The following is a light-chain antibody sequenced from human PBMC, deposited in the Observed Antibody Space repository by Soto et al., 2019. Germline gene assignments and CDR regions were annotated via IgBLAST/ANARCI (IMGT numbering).Light chain of an antibody. CDR2: AAS. Sequence: DIQMTQSPSSLSASVGDRVTITCRASQSISSYLNWYQQKPGKAPKLLIYAASSLQSGVPSRFSGSGSGTDFTRTIISLQPEDVATYYCQQSYSTPYTFGQGTKLEIK. V-gene: IGKV1-39*01. J-gene: IGKJ2*01. CDR1: QSISSY. CDR3: QQSYSTPYT.